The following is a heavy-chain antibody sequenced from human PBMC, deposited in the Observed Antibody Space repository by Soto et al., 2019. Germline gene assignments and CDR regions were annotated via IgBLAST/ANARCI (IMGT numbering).Heavy chain of an antibody. CDR3: AKEIPRAVARSDYYYGMDF. CDR1: GFTFSSYG. CDR2: ISYDGSNK. Sequence: QVQLVESGGGVVQPGRSLRLSCAASGFTFSSYGMHWVRQAPGKGLEWVAVISYDGSNKYYADSVKGRFTISRDNSKNTLYLQMNSLRAEDTAVYYCAKEIPRAVARSDYYYGMDFWGQGTTVTVSS. J-gene: IGHJ6*02. D-gene: IGHD6-19*01. V-gene: IGHV3-30*18.